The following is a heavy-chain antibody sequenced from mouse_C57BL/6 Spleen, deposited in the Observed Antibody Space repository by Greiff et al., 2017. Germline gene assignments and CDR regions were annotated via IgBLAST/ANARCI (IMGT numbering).Heavy chain of an antibody. CDR1: GFTFSSYG. CDR3: ARKGDYGKGYFDV. Sequence: EVKLVESGGDLVKPGGSLKLSCAASGFTFSSYGMSWVRQTPDKRLEWVATISSGGSYTYYPDSVKGRFTISRDNAKNTLYLQMSSLKSEDTAMYYCARKGDYGKGYFDVWGTGTTVTVSS. D-gene: IGHD1-1*01. CDR2: ISSGGSYT. V-gene: IGHV5-6*01. J-gene: IGHJ1*03.